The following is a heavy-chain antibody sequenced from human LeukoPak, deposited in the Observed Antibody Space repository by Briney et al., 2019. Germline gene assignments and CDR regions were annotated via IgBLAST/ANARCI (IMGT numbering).Heavy chain of an antibody. V-gene: IGHV3-23*01. CDR3: ATPRDFWSGFSNYFYY. D-gene: IGHD3-3*01. J-gene: IGHJ4*02. CDR1: GFTFSSYA. Sequence: TGGSLRLSCAASGFTFSSYAMSWVSQAPGKGLEWVSAISGSGGSTYYADSVKGRFTISRDNSKNTLYLQMNSLRAEDTAVYYCATPRDFWSGFSNYFYYWGQGTLVTVSS. CDR2: ISGSGGST.